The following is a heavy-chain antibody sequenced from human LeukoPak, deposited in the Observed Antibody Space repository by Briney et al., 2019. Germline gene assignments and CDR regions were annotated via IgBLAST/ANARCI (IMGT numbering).Heavy chain of an antibody. CDR2: ISSSSTI. CDR1: GFTFSSYS. J-gene: IGHJ4*02. D-gene: IGHD6-6*01. V-gene: IGHV3-48*01. Sequence: GGSLRLSCAASGFTFSSYSMNWVRQAPGKGLEWVSYISSSSTIYYADSVKGRFTISRDNAENSLYLQMNSLRAEDTAVYYCARDEASSSSIGYWGQGTLVTVSS. CDR3: ARDEASSSSIGY.